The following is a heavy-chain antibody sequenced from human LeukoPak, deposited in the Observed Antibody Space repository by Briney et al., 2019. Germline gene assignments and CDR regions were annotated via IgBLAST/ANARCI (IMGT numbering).Heavy chain of an antibody. Sequence: GGSLRLSCAVSGFTVSSNYMSWVRQAPGKGLEWVSIIYSGGSTYYADSVKGRFSISRDNSKNTLYLQMNSLRAEDTAVYYCARRGYGDYAPFDPWGQGTLVTVSS. V-gene: IGHV3-66*04. D-gene: IGHD4-17*01. CDR2: IYSGGST. CDR1: GFTVSSNY. CDR3: ARRGYGDYAPFDP. J-gene: IGHJ5*02.